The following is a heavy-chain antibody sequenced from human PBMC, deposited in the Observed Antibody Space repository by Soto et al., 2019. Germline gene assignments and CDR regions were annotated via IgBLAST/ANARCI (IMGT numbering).Heavy chain of an antibody. J-gene: IGHJ6*02. CDR2: INAGNGNT. CDR3: ARDPNDSSAYYHHYYYGMDV. V-gene: IGHV1-3*01. Sequence: ASVKVSCKASGYTFTSYGIHWVRQAPGQRLEWTGWINAGNGNTKYSEEFQGRVTITRDTSASTAYLELSSLRSEDTAVYYCARDPNDSSAYYHHYYYGMDVWGQGTTVTVSS. CDR1: GYTFTSYG. D-gene: IGHD3-22*01.